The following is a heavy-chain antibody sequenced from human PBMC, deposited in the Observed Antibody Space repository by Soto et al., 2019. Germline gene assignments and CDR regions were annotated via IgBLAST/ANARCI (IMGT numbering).Heavy chain of an antibody. D-gene: IGHD2-15*01. V-gene: IGHV1-69*13. Sequence: SVKVSCKASGGTFSSYAVSWVRQAPGQGLEWMGGIIPIFGTANYAQKFQGRATITADESTSTAYMELSSLRSEDTAVYYCAGCSGGSCYSNYYYGMDVWGQGTTVTVSS. CDR1: GGTFSSYA. J-gene: IGHJ6*02. CDR2: IIPIFGTA. CDR3: AGCSGGSCYSNYYYGMDV.